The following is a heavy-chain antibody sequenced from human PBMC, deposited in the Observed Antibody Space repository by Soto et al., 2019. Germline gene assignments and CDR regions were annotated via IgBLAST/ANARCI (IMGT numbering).Heavy chain of an antibody. CDR3: ARGKAAHDYYYYGMDV. CDR1: GGTFSSYA. J-gene: IGHJ6*02. V-gene: IGHV1-69*13. CDR2: IIPIFGTA. Sequence: WASVKVSCKASGGTFSSYAISWVRQAPGQGLEWMGGIIPIFGTANYAQKFQGRVTITADESTSTAYMELSSLRSEDTAVYYCARGKAAHDYYYYGMDVWGQGTTVTVSS. D-gene: IGHD6-6*01.